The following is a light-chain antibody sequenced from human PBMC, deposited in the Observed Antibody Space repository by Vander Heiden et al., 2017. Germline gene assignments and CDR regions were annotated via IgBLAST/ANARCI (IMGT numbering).Light chain of an antibody. J-gene: IGKJ4*01. V-gene: IGKV2-28*01. Sequence: EIVMTQSPRSLSVSPGESASISCSSSQSLQHSSGFNYLDWYLQRPGQSPQLLIYLGSNRASGVPDRFSGSGSGRDFTLKISRVEAEDVGLYYCRQGLQTPLTFGGGTKVEI. CDR1: QSLQHSSGFNY. CDR2: LGS. CDR3: RQGLQTPLT.